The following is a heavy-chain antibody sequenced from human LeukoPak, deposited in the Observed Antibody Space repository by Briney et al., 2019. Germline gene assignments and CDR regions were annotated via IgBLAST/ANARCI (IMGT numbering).Heavy chain of an antibody. D-gene: IGHD5-18*01. Sequence: PTGGSLRLSGTGSGFTFGDHAMSWVRQAPGKGLEWVGFIRSKAYRGTTEYAASVKGRFTISRDDSASIAYLQMSSLRTEDTAVYYCARGPIQLWIHNAMDVWGQGTTVTVSS. V-gene: IGHV3-49*04. CDR3: ARGPIQLWIHNAMDV. J-gene: IGHJ6*02. CDR1: GFTFGDHA. CDR2: IRSKAYRGTT.